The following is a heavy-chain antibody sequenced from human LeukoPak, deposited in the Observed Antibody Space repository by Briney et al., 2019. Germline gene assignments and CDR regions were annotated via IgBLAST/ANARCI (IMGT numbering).Heavy chain of an antibody. V-gene: IGHV3-33*01. CDR2: IWYDGSNK. CDR3: ARDLPYYDFWSGSPTFDY. J-gene: IGHJ4*02. CDR1: GFTFSSYG. Sequence: GGSLRLSCAASGFTFSSYGMHWVRQAPGKGLEWVAVIWYDGSNKYYADSVKGRFNISRDNSKNTLYLQMNSLRAEDTAVYYCARDLPYYDFWSGSPTFDYWGQGTLVTVSS. D-gene: IGHD3-3*01.